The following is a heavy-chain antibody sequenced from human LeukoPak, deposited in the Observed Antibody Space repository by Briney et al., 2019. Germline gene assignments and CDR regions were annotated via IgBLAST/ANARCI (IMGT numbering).Heavy chain of an antibody. J-gene: IGHJ5*02. CDR1: GFTFSSYE. CDR2: ISSSGSTI. Sequence: GGSLRLSCAASGFTFSSYEMHWVRQAPGKGLEWVSYISSSGSTIYYADSVKGRFTISRDNAKNSVYLQMSSLRAEDTAVYHCAKYAHGSGTSFDPWGQGTLVTVSS. CDR3: AKYAHGSGTSFDP. V-gene: IGHV3-48*03. D-gene: IGHD3-10*01.